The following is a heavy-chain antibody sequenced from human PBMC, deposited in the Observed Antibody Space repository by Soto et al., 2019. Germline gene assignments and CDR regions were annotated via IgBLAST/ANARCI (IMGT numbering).Heavy chain of an antibody. Sequence: GGSLRLSCEGSEFSASNSDMSWVRQAPGKGLEWVSAIYAGGSTYYADSVKGRFTTSRDESKNTLYLQMNSLRAEDTALYYCARVPFWYGSGRDSYFGVDLWGQGTTVTVSS. D-gene: IGHD3-10*01. CDR3: ARVPFWYGSGRDSYFGVDL. V-gene: IGHV3-53*01. CDR2: IYAGGST. J-gene: IGHJ6*02. CDR1: EFSASNSD.